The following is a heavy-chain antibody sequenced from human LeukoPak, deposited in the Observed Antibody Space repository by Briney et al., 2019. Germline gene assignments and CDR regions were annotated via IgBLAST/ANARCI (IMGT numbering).Heavy chain of an antibody. J-gene: IGHJ6*03. CDR1: GFTFSSYW. V-gene: IGHV3-7*01. D-gene: IGHD5-18*01. Sequence: GGSLRLSCAASGFTFSSYWMSWVRQAPGKGLEWVANIKQDGSEKYYVDSVKGRFTISRDNAKNSLYLQMNSLRAEDTAVYYCARCGYSYGYADYYYYMDVWGKGTTVTISS. CDR2: IKQDGSEK. CDR3: ARCGYSYGYADYYYYMDV.